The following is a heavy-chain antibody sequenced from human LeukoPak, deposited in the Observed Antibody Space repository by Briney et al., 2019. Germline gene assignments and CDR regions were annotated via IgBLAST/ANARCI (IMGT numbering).Heavy chain of an antibody. Sequence: SVKVSCKASGGTFSSYVISWVRQAPGQGLEWMGGTIPIFGTANYAQKFQGRVTITADKSTSTAYMELSSLISEDTAVYYCARHYGSGSYYYYYYGMDVWGKGTTVTVSS. CDR1: GGTFSSYV. CDR3: ARHYGSGSYYYYYYGMDV. V-gene: IGHV1-69*06. J-gene: IGHJ6*04. CDR2: TIPIFGTA. D-gene: IGHD3-10*01.